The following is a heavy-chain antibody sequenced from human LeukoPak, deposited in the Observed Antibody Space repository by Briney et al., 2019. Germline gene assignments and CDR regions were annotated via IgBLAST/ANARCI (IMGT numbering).Heavy chain of an antibody. CDR1: GYTFTSYG. CDR2: ISAYNGNT. D-gene: IGHD6-13*01. V-gene: IGHV1-18*01. CDR3: AIGIAAAGTLFDYYYGMDV. J-gene: IGHJ6*02. Sequence: ASVKVSCKASGYTFTSYGISWVRQAPGQGLEWMGWISAYNGNTNYAQKLQGRVTITRDTSASTAYMELSSLRSEDTAVYYCAIGIAAAGTLFDYYYGMDVWGQGTTVTVSS.